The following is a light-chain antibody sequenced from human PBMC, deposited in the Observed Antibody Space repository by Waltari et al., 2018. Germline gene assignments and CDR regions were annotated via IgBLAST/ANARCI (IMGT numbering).Light chain of an antibody. J-gene: IGKJ1*01. CDR1: QSLVASDGNTY. CDR2: RVS. V-gene: IGKV2-30*01. CDR3: MQGSHWPWT. Sequence: DVVMTQSPLSLPVTLGQPASISCRSSQSLVASDGNTYFNWVQQRPGQAPRRLFYRVSKRDAGVPDRFSGSGSGTDFTLRITRVEAEDVGVYYCMQGSHWPWTFGQGTKVEIK.